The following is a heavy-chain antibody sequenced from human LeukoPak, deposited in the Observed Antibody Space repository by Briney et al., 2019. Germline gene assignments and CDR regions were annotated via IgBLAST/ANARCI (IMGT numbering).Heavy chain of an antibody. CDR2: ISRSGDST. CDR3: AKPPGLRRLDP. D-gene: IGHD5-12*01. J-gene: IGHJ5*02. Sequence: PGGSLRLSCAASGFTFSRYAMSWVRQEPGKGLEWVSTISRSGDSTYYADSVKGRFTISRDNSKNTLYLQMNSLRAEDTAVYYCAKPPGLRRLDPWGQGTLVTVSS. CDR1: GFTFSRYA. V-gene: IGHV3-23*01.